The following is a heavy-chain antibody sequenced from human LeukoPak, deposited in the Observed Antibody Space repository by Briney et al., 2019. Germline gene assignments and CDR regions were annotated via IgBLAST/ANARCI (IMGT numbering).Heavy chain of an antibody. Sequence: GRSLRLSCAASGFTFSSYGMHWVRQAPGKGLEWVAVIWYDGSNKYYADSVKGRFTTSRDNSKNTLYLQMNSLRAEDTAVYYCARPAGTYDYSYGMDVWGQGTTVTVSS. D-gene: IGHD6-19*01. CDR1: GFTFSSYG. CDR3: ARPAGTYDYSYGMDV. V-gene: IGHV3-33*01. CDR2: IWYDGSNK. J-gene: IGHJ6*02.